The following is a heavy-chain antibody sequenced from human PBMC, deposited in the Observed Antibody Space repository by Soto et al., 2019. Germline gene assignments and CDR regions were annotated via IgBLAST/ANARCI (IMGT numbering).Heavy chain of an antibody. Sequence: QVQLEQSGAEVKKPGSSVKVSCKASGGTLSDHGVSWLRQAPGQGLEWVGGTIPVFDTAKYAQKVQGRVTIAADKSTNIAYMELSSLRSEDTAFYYCARGVYGSGNYYTGPSAFDIWGQGTMVIVSS. V-gene: IGHV1-69*06. CDR3: ARGVYGSGNYYTGPSAFDI. J-gene: IGHJ3*02. CDR2: TIPVFDTA. CDR1: GGTLSDHG. D-gene: IGHD3-10*01.